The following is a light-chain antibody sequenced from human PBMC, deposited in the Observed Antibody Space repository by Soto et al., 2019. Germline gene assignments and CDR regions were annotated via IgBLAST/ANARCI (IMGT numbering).Light chain of an antibody. CDR3: QQYGSSPQT. CDR1: QSVSSSS. V-gene: IGKV3-20*01. Sequence: EIVLTQSPGTLSLSPGERAALSCRASQSVSSSSLAWYQQKPGQAPRLLVYGASSRATGVPDRFSASGSGTDFTLIISSLRPEDFALYFCQQYGSSPQTFGQGTKVESK. CDR2: GAS. J-gene: IGKJ1*01.